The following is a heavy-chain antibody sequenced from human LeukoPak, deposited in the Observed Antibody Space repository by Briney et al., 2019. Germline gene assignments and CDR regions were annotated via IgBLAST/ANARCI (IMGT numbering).Heavy chain of an antibody. CDR2: IYHSAST. D-gene: IGHD4-17*01. CDR1: VDSISSRNW. Sequence: TLALTCAVWVDSISSRNWWGWVGHRPGNGLEGIGEIYHSASTNYNPSLKTRVTISVDKSKNQFSLKLSSVTAADTAVYYCARASHDYGDYSHFDYWGQGTLVTVSS. CDR3: ARASHDYGDYSHFDY. J-gene: IGHJ4*02. V-gene: IGHV4-4*02.